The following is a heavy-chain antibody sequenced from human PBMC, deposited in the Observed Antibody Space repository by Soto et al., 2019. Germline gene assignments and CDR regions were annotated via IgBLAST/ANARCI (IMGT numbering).Heavy chain of an antibody. CDR1: GFTFSTYA. CDR3: ARGSAGHYSSRTLLD. Sequence: LRLSCAASGFTFSTYAMHWVRQAPGKGLEWVAVISYDGSNEYYVDSVKGRFTISRDNSKNTLYLQMNSLREEDTAVYYCARGSAGHYSSRTLLDWGQGTLVTVSS. J-gene: IGHJ4*02. CDR2: ISYDGSNE. V-gene: IGHV3-30-3*01. D-gene: IGHD3-10*01.